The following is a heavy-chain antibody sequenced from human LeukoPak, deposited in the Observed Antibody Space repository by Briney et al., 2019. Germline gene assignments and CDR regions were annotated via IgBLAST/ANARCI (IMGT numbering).Heavy chain of an antibody. Sequence: GGSLRLSCAASGFTFSAYWMHWARQAPGKGLVWVSHIKTDGSGTTYADSVKGRFTISRDNAKNTLYLQMNSLRAEDTAVYYCARDRGYTQDYWGQGTLVTVSS. CDR3: ARDRGYTQDY. CDR1: GFTFSAYW. CDR2: IKTDGSGT. D-gene: IGHD5-12*01. V-gene: IGHV3-74*01. J-gene: IGHJ4*02.